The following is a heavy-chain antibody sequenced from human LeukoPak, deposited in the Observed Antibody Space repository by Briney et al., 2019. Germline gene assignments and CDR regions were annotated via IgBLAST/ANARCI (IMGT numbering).Heavy chain of an antibody. D-gene: IGHD3-22*01. CDR2: MFHSGST. CDR3: AKSNGYGLIDI. CDR1: GYSITRGYF. J-gene: IGHJ3*02. Sequence: SETLSLTCTVSGYSITRGYFWGWIRQSPGRGLEWIASMFHSGSTYYSPSLKSRVTISLDASRNQFSLKLNSVTAADTAVYYCAKSNGYGLIDIWGQGTMVTVSS. V-gene: IGHV4-38-2*02.